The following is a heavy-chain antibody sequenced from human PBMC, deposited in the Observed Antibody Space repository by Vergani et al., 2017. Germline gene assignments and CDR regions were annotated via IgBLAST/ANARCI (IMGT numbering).Heavy chain of an antibody. CDR2: IYHSGST. J-gene: IGHJ4*02. D-gene: IGHD1-14*01. V-gene: IGHV4-38-2*01. CDR1: GYSISSGYY. CDR3: ARSIVSRNPPDYFDN. Sequence: QVQLQESGPGLVKPSETLSLTCAVSGYSISSGYYWGWIRQPPGKGLEWIGSIYHSGSTYYNPSLKPRVSMSSDTSNNQFSLMLSSVTVADTAVYYCARSIVSRNPPDYFDNWGQGTLVTVSS.